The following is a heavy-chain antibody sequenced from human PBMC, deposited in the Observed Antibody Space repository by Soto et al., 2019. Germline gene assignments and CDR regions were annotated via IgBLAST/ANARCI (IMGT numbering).Heavy chain of an antibody. CDR1: GYTFTSYS. D-gene: IGHD2-21*01. CDR3: ARDGGAATTGISGY. Sequence: ASVKVSCKASGYTFTSYSISWVRQAPGQGLEWMGWINVYNGNKKYAQKFQGRVSMTTETSTSTVYMDLTSLSSDDTAVYYCARDGGAATTGISGYWGQGTLVTDS. V-gene: IGHV1-18*01. J-gene: IGHJ4*02. CDR2: INVYNGNK.